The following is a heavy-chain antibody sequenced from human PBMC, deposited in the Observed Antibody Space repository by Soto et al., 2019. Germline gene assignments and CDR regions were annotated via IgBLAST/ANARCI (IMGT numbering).Heavy chain of an antibody. CDR1: GYTFTSYD. Sequence: ASVKVSCKASGYTFTSYDINWVRQATGQGLEWMGWMNPNSGNTGYAQKFQGRVTMTRNNSISTAYMELSSLRSEDTAVYYCARARGAYDFWSGYCTRTACVFDVWGQGTMVTVSS. CDR2: MNPNSGNT. CDR3: ARARGAYDFWSGYCTRTACVFDV. J-gene: IGHJ6*02. V-gene: IGHV1-8*01. D-gene: IGHD3-3*01.